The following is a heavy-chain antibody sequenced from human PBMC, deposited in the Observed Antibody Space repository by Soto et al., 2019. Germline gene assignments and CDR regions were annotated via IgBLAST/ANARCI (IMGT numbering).Heavy chain of an antibody. V-gene: IGHV3-33*01. Sequence: GSLRLSCAASGFTFSSYGMHWVRQAPGKGLEWVAVIWYDGSNKYYADSVKGRFTISRDNSKNTLYLQMNSLRAEDTAVYYCARDPTVTYYDFWSGYSYGMDVWGQGTTVTVSS. CDR3: ARDPTVTYYDFWSGYSYGMDV. J-gene: IGHJ6*02. CDR1: GFTFSSYG. CDR2: IWYDGSNK. D-gene: IGHD3-3*01.